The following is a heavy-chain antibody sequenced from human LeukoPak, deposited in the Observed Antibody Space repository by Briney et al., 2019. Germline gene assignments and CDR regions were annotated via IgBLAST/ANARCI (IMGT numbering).Heavy chain of an antibody. Sequence: SQTLSLTCAISGDSVSSKTAGWNWIRQSPSRGLECLGRTYYRSKWYNDDAVSVKDRITINPDTAKNQFSLQLNSVTPEDTALYYCARGGLVLGTIHSLIAFDIWGQGIMVTVSS. J-gene: IGHJ3*02. CDR1: GDSVSSKTAG. D-gene: IGHD3-10*02. CDR2: TYYRSKWYN. CDR3: ARGGLVLGTIHSLIAFDI. V-gene: IGHV6-1*01.